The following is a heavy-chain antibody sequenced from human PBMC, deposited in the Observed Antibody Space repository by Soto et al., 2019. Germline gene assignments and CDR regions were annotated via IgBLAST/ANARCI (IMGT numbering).Heavy chain of an antibody. V-gene: IGHV3-53*01. Sequence: GGSLRLSCAASGFTVSSNYMSWVRQAPGKGLEWVSVIYSGGSTYYADSVKGRFTISRDNSKNTLYLQMNSLRAEDTAVYYCARDHLYSSSWYGMDVWGQGTTVTVSS. CDR1: GFTVSSNY. J-gene: IGHJ6*02. CDR3: ARDHLYSSSWYGMDV. D-gene: IGHD6-13*01. CDR2: IYSGGST.